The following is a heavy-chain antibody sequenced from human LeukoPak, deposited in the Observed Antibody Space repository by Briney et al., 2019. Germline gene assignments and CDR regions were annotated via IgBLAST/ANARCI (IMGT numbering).Heavy chain of an antibody. J-gene: IGHJ5*02. CDR2: INPNSGGT. D-gene: IGHD6-19*01. CDR3: ANTPSRPSGWYSYWFDP. Sequence: ASVKVSCKASGYTFTGYYMHWVRQAPGQGLEWMGWINPNSGGTNYAQKFQGRVTMTRDTSISTAYMELSRLRSDDTAVYYCANTPSRPSGWYSYWFDPWGQGTLVTVSS. V-gene: IGHV1-2*02. CDR1: GYTFTGYY.